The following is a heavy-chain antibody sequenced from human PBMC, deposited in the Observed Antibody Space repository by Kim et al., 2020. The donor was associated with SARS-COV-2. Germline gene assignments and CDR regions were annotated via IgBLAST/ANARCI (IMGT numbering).Heavy chain of an antibody. CDR3: ARGRSSSYRPLYYYGMDV. CDR2: INHSGST. D-gene: IGHD6-13*01. J-gene: IGHJ6*02. V-gene: IGHV4-34*01. CDR1: GGSFSGYY. Sequence: SETLSLTCAVYGGSFSGYYWSWIRQPPGKGLEWIGEINHSGSTNYNPSLRSRITMSVDTSKNQFSLKLSSVTAADTAVYYCARGRSSSYRPLYYYGMDVWGQGTTVTVSS.